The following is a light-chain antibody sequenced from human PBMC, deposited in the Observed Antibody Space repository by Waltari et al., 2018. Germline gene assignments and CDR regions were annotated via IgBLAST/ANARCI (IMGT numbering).Light chain of an antibody. Sequence: DNQMTQSPSSLSASVGDKVTITCQASQDIGNYLNWYQQKPGKAPNLLIHAASNLEGGVPSRFSGRGSGTHFSFTISSLQPGDFATYYCQQYLSLPYTFGQGTILDI. CDR3: QQYLSLPYT. J-gene: IGKJ2*01. CDR2: AAS. CDR1: QDIGNY. V-gene: IGKV1-33*01.